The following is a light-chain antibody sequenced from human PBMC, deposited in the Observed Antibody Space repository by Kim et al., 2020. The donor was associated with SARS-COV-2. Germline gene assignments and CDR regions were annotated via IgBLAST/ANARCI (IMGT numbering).Light chain of an antibody. CDR1: QSVSIN. CDR3: QQYNNWPPIT. Sequence: EIVLTQSPATLSVSPGERATLSCRASQSVSINLAWYQQKPGQAPRLLIYTTSTRATGIPARFSGSGSGTEFTLTISSLQSEDVAVYYCQQYNNWPPITFGQGTRLEIK. V-gene: IGKV3D-15*01. CDR2: TTS. J-gene: IGKJ5*01.